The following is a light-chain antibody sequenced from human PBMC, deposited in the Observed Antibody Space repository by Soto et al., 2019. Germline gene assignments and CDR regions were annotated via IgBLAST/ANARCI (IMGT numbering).Light chain of an antibody. CDR2: EGS. J-gene: IGLJ1*01. V-gene: IGLV2-23*01. Sequence: LTQPASVSGSLGQSITISCTGTSSDVGSYNLVSWYQQYPDKAPKLLIYEGSKRPSGVSNRFSGSKSGNTASLTISGLQAEDEADYYCCSYAGSSTYVFGIGTKVTVL. CDR3: CSYAGSSTYV. CDR1: SSDVGSYNL.